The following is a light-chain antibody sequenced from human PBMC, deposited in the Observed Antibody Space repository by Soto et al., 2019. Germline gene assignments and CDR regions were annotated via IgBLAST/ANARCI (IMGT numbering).Light chain of an antibody. CDR3: QQRRYWPLT. CDR1: QSVSVY. V-gene: IGKV3-11*01. CDR2: DTS. J-gene: IGKJ4*01. Sequence: ETVLTQSPATLSLSPGERATLSCRASQSVSVYLAWYQQKPGQAPRLLIYDTSNRAAGVPARFSGSGSGTDFTLTISSLEPVDFAVYYCQQRRYWPLTFGGGTKVEIK.